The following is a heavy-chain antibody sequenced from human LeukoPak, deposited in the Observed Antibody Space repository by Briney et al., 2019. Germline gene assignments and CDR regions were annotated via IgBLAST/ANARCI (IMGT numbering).Heavy chain of an antibody. Sequence: PGGSLRLSCAASGFNFNIIGMHWVRQAPGKGLEWVSYISIFSSTIYYADSVKGRFTISRDDANSLVYLQMNSLRAEDTAVYYCARTNERELDYWGQGTLVTVSS. V-gene: IGHV3-48*01. CDR3: ARTNERELDY. J-gene: IGHJ4*02. CDR1: GFNFNIIG. D-gene: IGHD1-26*01. CDR2: ISIFSSTI.